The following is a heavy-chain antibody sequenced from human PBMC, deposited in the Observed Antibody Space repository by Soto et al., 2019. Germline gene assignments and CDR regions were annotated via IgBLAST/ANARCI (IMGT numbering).Heavy chain of an antibody. CDR2: INAGNGNT. CDR1: CYTFTSYA. V-gene: IGHV1-3*01. Sequence: SVQVSFTASCYTFTSYALHWVRQAPGQRLEWMGWINAGNGNTKYSQKFQGRVTITRDTSASTAYMELSSLISEDTAVYYCARDPSEGSRYYYDMDVWGQGTTVTVSS. J-gene: IGHJ6*02. CDR3: ARDPSEGSRYYYDMDV. D-gene: IGHD3-10*01.